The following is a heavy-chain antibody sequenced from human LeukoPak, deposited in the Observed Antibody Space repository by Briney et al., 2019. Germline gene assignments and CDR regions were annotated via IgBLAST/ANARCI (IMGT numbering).Heavy chain of an antibody. CDR2: ISSDGSSK. V-gene: IGHV3-30*03. J-gene: IGHJ4*02. CDR1: GFTFSHYG. CDR3: ATQRGGNCRDDY. D-gene: IGHD1-1*01. Sequence: GGSLRLSCAASGFTFSHYGMQWVRQAPGKGLEWVALISSDGSSKYHADSVKDRFTISRDNSKNTLYLQMNSLRPEDTAVYYCATQRGGNCRDDYWGQGTLVTVSS.